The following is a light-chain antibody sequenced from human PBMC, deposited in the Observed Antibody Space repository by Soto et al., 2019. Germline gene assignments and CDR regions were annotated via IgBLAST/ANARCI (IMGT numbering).Light chain of an antibody. V-gene: IGKV3-11*01. CDR1: QSVSST. Sequence: EIVMTQCPATLSVSPGETATLSSSASQSVSSTLAWYQQTPGQAPRLLLLGATTRPSSIPARFSGSGSGTDFTLTISSLEPEDFAVYYCQQRSTWPPAFGQGTKVDIK. J-gene: IGKJ1*01. CDR3: QQRSTWPPA. CDR2: GAT.